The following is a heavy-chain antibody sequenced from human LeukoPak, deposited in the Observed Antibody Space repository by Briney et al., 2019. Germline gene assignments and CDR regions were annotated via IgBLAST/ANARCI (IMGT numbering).Heavy chain of an antibody. D-gene: IGHD2-21*02. V-gene: IGHV3-21*01. Sequence: GGSLRLSCAASGFTFSSYSMNWVRQAPGKGLEWVSSISSSSSYIYYADSVKGRFTISRDNAKNSLYLQMNSLRAEDAAVYYCARAVYCGGDCYFPLDIWRQGTMVTVCS. CDR1: GFTFSSYS. CDR2: ISSSSSYI. J-gene: IGHJ3*02. CDR3: ARAVYCGGDCYFPLDI.